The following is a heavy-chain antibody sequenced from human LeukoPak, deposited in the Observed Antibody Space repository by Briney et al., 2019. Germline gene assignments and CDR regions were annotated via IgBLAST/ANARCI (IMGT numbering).Heavy chain of an antibody. V-gene: IGHV4-4*07. CDR1: GGSISSYY. CDR3: ARGLERDPLPFDY. CDR2: IYTSGNT. Sequence: PSETLSLTCTVSGGSISSYYWNWIRQPAGKGLEWIGRIYTSGNTNYNPSLKSRVTMSVATSKNQFSLNLSSVTAADTAVYYCARGLERDPLPFDYWGQGTLVTVSS. D-gene: IGHD1-1*01. J-gene: IGHJ4*02.